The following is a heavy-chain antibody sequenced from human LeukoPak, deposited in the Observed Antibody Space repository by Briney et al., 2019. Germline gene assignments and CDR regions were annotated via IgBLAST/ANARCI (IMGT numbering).Heavy chain of an antibody. J-gene: IGHJ2*01. CDR3: ARDTRGYFDL. CDR2: IKQGGSEK. D-gene: IGHD1-1*01. Sequence: GGSLRLSCAASGLTFSSYWMSWVRQAPGKGLEWVANIKQGGSEKFYVDSVKGRFTISRDNAKKSLYLQMNSLRAEDTAVYYCARDTRGYFDLWGRGTQVTVSS. CDR1: GLTFSSYW. V-gene: IGHV3-7*04.